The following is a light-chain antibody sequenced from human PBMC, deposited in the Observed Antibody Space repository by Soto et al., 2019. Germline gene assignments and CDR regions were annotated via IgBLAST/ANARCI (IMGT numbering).Light chain of an antibody. J-gene: IGKJ2*01. CDR2: GAS. CDR1: QSVSGN. CDR3: QQCNSWPRT. Sequence: EIVMTQSPATLSVSPGERATLSCRASQSVSGNLAWYQHKPGQAPRLLIYGASTRATGIPARFSGSGSGTEFTLTVSSLESEDFAVYYCQQCNSWPRTFGQGTKLEIK. V-gene: IGKV3-15*01.